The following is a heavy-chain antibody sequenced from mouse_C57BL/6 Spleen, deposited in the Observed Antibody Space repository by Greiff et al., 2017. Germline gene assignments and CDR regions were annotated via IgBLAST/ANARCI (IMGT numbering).Heavy chain of an antibody. CDR3: ARALNKEGYVDY. V-gene: IGHV3-4*01. CDR1: GYSITNGNHW. CDR2: ISPSGST. Sequence: EVQLQESGPALVKPSQPVSLTCTVTGYSITNGNHWWNCIRQVSGSKLEWIGNISPSGSTASNPPPKSRISITRDTSKNQLFLQLSSVTTEYIATYYCARALNKEGYVDYWGQGTTLTVSS. J-gene: IGHJ2*01.